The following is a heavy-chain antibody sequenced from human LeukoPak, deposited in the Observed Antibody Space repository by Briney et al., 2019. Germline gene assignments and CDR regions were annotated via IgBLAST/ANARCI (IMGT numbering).Heavy chain of an antibody. D-gene: IGHD4-17*01. CDR3: ARDVVLGRSYDYGGYIPYQH. CDR1: GFIVSGSY. CDR2: IYTDGRI. V-gene: IGHV3-66*02. Sequence: PGGSLRLSCGGSGFIVSGSYMSWVRQAPGKGLEWVSMIYTDGRIYYADSVKGRFTISRDNSKNTLFLQMSRLRAEDTAMYYCARDVVLGRSYDYGGYIPYQHWGQGTLVTVSS. J-gene: IGHJ1*01.